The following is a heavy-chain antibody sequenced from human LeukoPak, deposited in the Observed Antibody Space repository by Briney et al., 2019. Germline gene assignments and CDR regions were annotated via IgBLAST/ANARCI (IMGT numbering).Heavy chain of an antibody. D-gene: IGHD3-16*01. CDR2: FDPEDGET. CDR3: ATSEDSLYVSFDY. Sequence: ASVKVSSKVSGYTLTELSMHWVRQAPGKGLEWMGGFDPEDGETIYAQKFQGRVTMTEDTSSDTAYMELSSLRSEDTAVYYCATSEDSLYVSFDYWGQGTLVTVSS. CDR1: GYTLTELS. V-gene: IGHV1-24*01. J-gene: IGHJ4*02.